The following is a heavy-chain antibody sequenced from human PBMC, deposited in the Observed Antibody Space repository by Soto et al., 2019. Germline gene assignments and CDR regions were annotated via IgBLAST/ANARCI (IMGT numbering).Heavy chain of an antibody. D-gene: IGHD6-25*01. CDR1: GYSFNSVHF. V-gene: IGHV4-38-2*01. J-gene: IGHJ6*02. CDR2: LSQNGGT. CDR3: AAPTLPGARVYGMDV. Sequence: KASETLSLTCVVSGYSFNSVHFWGWFRQPPGKGLQWIGSLSQNGGTYRNPSLRSRVTLSVDTSNNQFSLKLTSVTAADAAVYYCAAPTLPGARVYGMDVWGQGSTVTVSS.